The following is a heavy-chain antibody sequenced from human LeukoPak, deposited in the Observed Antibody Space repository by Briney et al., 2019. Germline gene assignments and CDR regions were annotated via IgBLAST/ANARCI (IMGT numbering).Heavy chain of an antibody. J-gene: IGHJ4*02. V-gene: IGHV4-34*01. CDR3: ASRRSLLWFGEFPFDY. Sequence: SETLSLTCAVYGGSFSGYYWGWIRQPPWKCLEWIGEINHSVSTNYNPSLKSRFTISVATSKNQFSLKLSSVPAADTAVYYCASRRSLLWFGEFPFDYWGQGTLVTVSS. CDR1: GGSFSGYY. D-gene: IGHD3-10*01. CDR2: INHSVST.